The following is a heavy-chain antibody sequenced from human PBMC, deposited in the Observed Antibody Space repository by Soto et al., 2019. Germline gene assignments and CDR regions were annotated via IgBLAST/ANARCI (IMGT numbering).Heavy chain of an antibody. CDR2: INHSGST. V-gene: IGHV4-34*01. J-gene: IGHJ4*02. CDR1: GGSLSGYY. D-gene: IGHD6-19*01. CDR3: ARDRSGLLR. Sequence: SETLSLTCAVYGGSLSGYYWSWIRQPPGKGLEWIGEINHSGSTNYNPSLKSRVTISVDTSKNQFSLKLSSVTAADTAVYYCARDRSGLLRWGQGPLVTVSS.